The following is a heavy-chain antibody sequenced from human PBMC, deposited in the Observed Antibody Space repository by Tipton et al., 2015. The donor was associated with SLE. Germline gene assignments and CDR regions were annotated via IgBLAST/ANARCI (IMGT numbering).Heavy chain of an antibody. Sequence: SLRLSCAASGFTFSGYWMSWVRQAPGKGLEWVANIKQDGSEKYYVDSVKGRFTISRDNAKNSLYLQMNSLRAEDTAVYYCARDGLWGYFDYWGQGTLVTVSS. V-gene: IGHV3-7*01. CDR2: IKQDGSEK. CDR1: GFTFSGYW. J-gene: IGHJ4*02. D-gene: IGHD3-16*01. CDR3: ARDGLWGYFDY.